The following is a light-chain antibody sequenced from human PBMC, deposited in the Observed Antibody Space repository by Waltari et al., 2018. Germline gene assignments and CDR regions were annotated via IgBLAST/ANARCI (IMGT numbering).Light chain of an antibody. V-gene: IGLV1-44*01. J-gene: IGLJ2*01. CDR2: SNS. CDR3: AAWDDSLNGVV. CDR1: NSNIGGNT. Sequence: QSVLTQPPSVSGTPGQRVALSCSGYNSNIGGNTVNWYQQLPGTAPKLLLYSNSERTPGVPDRFSGSKSGTSASLAISGLQSEDEAHDYCAAWDDSLNGVVFGGGTRLTVL.